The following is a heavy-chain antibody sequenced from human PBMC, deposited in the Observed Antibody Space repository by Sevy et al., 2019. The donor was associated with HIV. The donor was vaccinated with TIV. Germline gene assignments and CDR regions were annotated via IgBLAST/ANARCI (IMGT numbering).Heavy chain of an antibody. CDR1: GFTFSAIG. J-gene: IGHJ4*02. CDR3: AHETFGRFES. CDR2: IKGDGSDK. D-gene: IGHD3-16*01. Sequence: GGSLRLSFEASGFTFSAIGMTWFRKAPGKGLEWVANIKGDGSDKHNVDSVEGRFTISRDNAKNLLYLQMNSLRVEDTAVYYCAHETFGRFESWGQGTLVTVSS. V-gene: IGHV3-7*01.